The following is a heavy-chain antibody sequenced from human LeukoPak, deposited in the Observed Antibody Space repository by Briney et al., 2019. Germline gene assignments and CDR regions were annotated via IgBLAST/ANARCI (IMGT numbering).Heavy chain of an antibody. CDR1: GYSISSGYY. V-gene: IGHV4-38-2*01. CDR2: IYHSGST. J-gene: IGHJ4*02. D-gene: IGHD5-12*01. Sequence: PSETLSLTCAVSGYSISSGYYWGWIRLPPGKGLEWIGSIYHSGSTYYNPSLKSRVTISVDTSKNQFSLKLSSVTAADTAVYYCARVQVAATISFDYWGQGTLVTVSS. CDR3: ARVQVAATISFDY.